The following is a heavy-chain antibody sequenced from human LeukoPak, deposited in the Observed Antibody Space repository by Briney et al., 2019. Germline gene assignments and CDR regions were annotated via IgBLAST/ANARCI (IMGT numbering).Heavy chain of an antibody. J-gene: IGHJ5*02. D-gene: IGHD4-17*01. V-gene: IGHV3-53*01. CDR1: GLTGSHNY. Sequence: QSGGSLRLSCAASGLTGSHNYVSWVRQAPGKGLEWVSAIHTSGDTCYADSVKGRFTISRDTSKNTLYLQINSLRVEDTAVYYCIVFGDSNHWGQGTLVTASS. CDR2: IHTSGDT. CDR3: IVFGDSNH.